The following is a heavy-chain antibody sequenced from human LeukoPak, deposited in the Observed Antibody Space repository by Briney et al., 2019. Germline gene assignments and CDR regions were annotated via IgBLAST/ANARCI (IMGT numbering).Heavy chain of an antibody. J-gene: IGHJ4*02. CDR1: GFTFSGYG. CDR3: ARGAY. V-gene: IGHV3-33*01. CDR2: IWYDGSNK. Sequence: GRSLRLSCVASGFTFSGYGMHWVRQAPGKGLEWVAIIWYDGSNKYFADSVKGRFTISRDNSKNTLYLQMNSLRAEDTAVYYCARGAYWGQGTLVTVSS.